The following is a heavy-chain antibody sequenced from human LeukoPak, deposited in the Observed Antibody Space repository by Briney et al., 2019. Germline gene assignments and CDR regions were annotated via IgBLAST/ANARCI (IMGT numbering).Heavy chain of an antibody. D-gene: IGHD3-10*01. V-gene: IGHV1-2*02. CDR1: GYTFTNYY. Sequence: ASVKVSCKASGYTFTNYYIHWVRQAPGQGLEWMGLINPNSGGTNYAQKFQGRVTMTRDTSISTAYMELSRLRSDDTAVYYCARGPYYYGSGGFYGMDVWGQGTTVTVSS. CDR2: INPNSGGT. CDR3: ARGPYYYGSGGFYGMDV. J-gene: IGHJ6*02.